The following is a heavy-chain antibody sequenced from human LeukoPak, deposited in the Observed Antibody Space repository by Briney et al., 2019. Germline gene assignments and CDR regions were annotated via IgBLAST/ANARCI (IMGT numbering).Heavy chain of an antibody. J-gene: IGHJ4*02. D-gene: IGHD4-23*01. CDR3: LTTANGDNSG. CDR1: GFTFSNSW. CDR2: INKDGTTI. Sequence: PGGSLRLSCAPSGFTFSNSWMHWVRRAPGKGLVWVSRINKDGTTITYAQSVRGRFTISRDNAKNTLYLQMNSLRFEDTAVYYCLTTANGDNSGWGQGTLVTVSP. V-gene: IGHV3-74*01.